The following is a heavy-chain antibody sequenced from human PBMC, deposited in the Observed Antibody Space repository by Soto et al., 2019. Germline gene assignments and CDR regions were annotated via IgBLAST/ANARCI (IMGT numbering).Heavy chain of an antibody. Sequence: SETLSLTCTVPGGSISSGGYYWSWIRQHPGKGLEWIGYIYYSGTTYYNPSLKSRVTISVDTSKNQFSLKLSSVSAADTALYYCARCSLVVVPAPGFDPWGRGALVTVSS. D-gene: IGHD2-2*01. CDR2: IYYSGTT. CDR3: ARCSLVVVPAPGFDP. J-gene: IGHJ5*02. CDR1: GGSISSGGYY. V-gene: IGHV4-31*03.